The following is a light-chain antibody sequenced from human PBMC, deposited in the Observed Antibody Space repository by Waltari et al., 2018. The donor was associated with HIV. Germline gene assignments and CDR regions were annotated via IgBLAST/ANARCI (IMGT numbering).Light chain of an antibody. V-gene: IGLV1-51*01. CDR2: DNN. CDR1: SSNLGNNY. J-gene: IGLJ2*01. CDR3: GTWDSSLSAVV. Sequence: QSLLTQPPSVSAASGQKVTISCAGSSSNLGNNYVSWYQQLPGTAPKLLLYDNNKRPTGVPVRFSGSKSGTSATLGITGLQTGDEADYCCGTWDSSLSAVVFGGGTKVTVL.